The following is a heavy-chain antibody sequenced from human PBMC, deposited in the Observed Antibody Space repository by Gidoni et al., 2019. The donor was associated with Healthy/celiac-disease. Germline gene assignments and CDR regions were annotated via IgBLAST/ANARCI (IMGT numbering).Heavy chain of an antibody. CDR2: IYYSGST. J-gene: IGHJ4*02. CDR1: GGSISSGGYY. CDR3: ARDHRGVRGVRRGYFDY. D-gene: IGHD3-10*01. Sequence: QVQLQESGPGLVKPSQTLSLTCTVSGGSISSGGYYWSWIRQHPGKGLEWIGYIYYSGSTYYNPSLKSRVTISVDTSKNQFSLKLSSVTAADTAVYYCARDHRGVRGVRRGYFDYWGQGTLVTVSS. V-gene: IGHV4-31*03.